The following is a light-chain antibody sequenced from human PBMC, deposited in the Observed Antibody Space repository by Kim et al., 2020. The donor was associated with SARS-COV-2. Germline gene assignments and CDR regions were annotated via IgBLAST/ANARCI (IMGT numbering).Light chain of an antibody. Sequence: SVYPGQTGRITCSGDVLAKKYVRWLQQKPGQAHVLVIHKDTERPSGIPERFSGSSSGTTVTLTSNGAQVEDEADYYCYTAADNNVIFGGGTKLTVL. CDR3: YTAADNNVI. CDR1: VLAKKY. CDR2: KDT. V-gene: IGLV3-27*01. J-gene: IGLJ2*01.